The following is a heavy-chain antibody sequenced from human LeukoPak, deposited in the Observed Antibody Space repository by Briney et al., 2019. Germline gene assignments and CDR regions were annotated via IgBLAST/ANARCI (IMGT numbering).Heavy chain of an antibody. CDR2: IADAGT. CDR1: GFTFNDFA. D-gene: IGHD3-16*01. V-gene: IGHV3-23*01. J-gene: IGHJ3*01. CDR3: ARNLGPFDV. Sequence: GGSLRLSCAASGFTFNDFAMTWVRQAPGKGLEWVSTIADAGTYYADSVKGRFIISRDNSKNMLYLQLNSLRAADTAMYYCARNLGPFDVRGHGTMVTVSS.